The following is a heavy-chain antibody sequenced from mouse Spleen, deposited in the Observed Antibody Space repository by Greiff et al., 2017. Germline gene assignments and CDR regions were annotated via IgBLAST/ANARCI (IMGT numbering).Heavy chain of an antibody. Sequence: EVKLVESGPGLVKPSQSLSLTCSVTGYSITSGYYWNWIRQFPGNKLEWMGYISYDGSNNYNPSLKNRISITRDTSKNQFFLKLNSVTTEDTATYYCARVGLFDYWGQGTTLTVSS. CDR2: ISYDGSN. V-gene: IGHV3-6*01. CDR1: GYSITSGYY. CDR3: ARVGLFDY. D-gene: IGHD4-1*01. J-gene: IGHJ2*01.